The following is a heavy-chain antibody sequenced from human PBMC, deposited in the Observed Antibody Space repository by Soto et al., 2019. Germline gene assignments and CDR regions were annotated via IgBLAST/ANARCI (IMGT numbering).Heavy chain of an antibody. CDR2: ISGSGGST. Sequence: GGSLRLSCAASGFTFSSYAMSWVRQAPGKGLEWVSAISGSGGSTYYADSVKGRFTISRDNSKNTLYLQMNSLRAEDTAVYYCARPSGFRYFDWLLKGDYWGQGTLVTVSS. V-gene: IGHV3-23*01. CDR3: ARPSGFRYFDWLLKGDY. J-gene: IGHJ4*02. D-gene: IGHD3-9*01. CDR1: GFTFSSYA.